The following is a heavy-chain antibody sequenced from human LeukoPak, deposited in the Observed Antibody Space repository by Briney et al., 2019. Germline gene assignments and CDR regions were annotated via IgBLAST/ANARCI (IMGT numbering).Heavy chain of an antibody. CDR1: GFTFSSYW. Sequence: GGSLRLSCAASGFTFSSYWMSWVRQAPGKGLEWVSVIIGSSGSTFYADSVKGRFTISRDNSKNTLYLQMNSLRAEDTAVYYCAKGGYDYVEIGYFDYWGQGTLVTVSS. CDR3: AKGGYDYVEIGYFDY. CDR2: IIGSSGST. D-gene: IGHD5-12*01. V-gene: IGHV3-23*01. J-gene: IGHJ4*02.